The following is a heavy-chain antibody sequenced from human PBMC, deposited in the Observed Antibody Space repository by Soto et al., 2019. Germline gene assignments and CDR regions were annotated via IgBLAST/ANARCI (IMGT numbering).Heavy chain of an antibody. V-gene: IGHV4-39*01. CDR1: GGSISSSSYY. CDR3: ARHTPAISISDH. Sequence: PSETLSLTCTVSGGSISSSSYYWGWIRQPPGKGLEWIGSIYYSGSTYYNPSLKSRVTISVDTSKNQFSLKLSSLTAADTAVYYCARHTPAISISDHWGQGTLVTV. CDR2: IYYSGST. D-gene: IGHD2-15*01. J-gene: IGHJ4*02.